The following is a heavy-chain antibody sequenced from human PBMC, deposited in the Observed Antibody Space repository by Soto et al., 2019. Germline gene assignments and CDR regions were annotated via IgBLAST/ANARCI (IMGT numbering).Heavy chain of an antibody. CDR3: ARGGQGGYCSSTSCYYYYYYGMDV. D-gene: IGHD2-2*01. J-gene: IGHJ6*02. CDR2: IYYSGST. Sequence: PSETLSLTCTVSGGSISSSSYYWGWIRQPPGKGLEWIGSIYYSGSTYYNPSLKSRVTISVDTSKNQFSLKLSSVTAADTAVYYCARGGQGGYCSSTSCYYYYYYGMDVWGQGTTVTVSS. CDR1: GGSISSSSYY. V-gene: IGHV4-39*01.